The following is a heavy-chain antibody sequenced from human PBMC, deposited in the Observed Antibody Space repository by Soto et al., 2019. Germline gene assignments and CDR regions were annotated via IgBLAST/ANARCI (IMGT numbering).Heavy chain of an antibody. D-gene: IGHD3-22*01. CDR2: ISYDGSNK. V-gene: IGHV3-30-3*01. J-gene: IGHJ4*02. CDR1: GFTFSSYT. Sequence: GGSLRLSCAASGFTFSSYTMNWVRQAPGKGLEWVAVISYDGSNKYYADSVKGRFTISRDNSKNTLYLQMNSLRAEDTAVYYCARDRDYYDSSGYYDYRGQGTLVTVSS. CDR3: ARDRDYYDSSGYYDY.